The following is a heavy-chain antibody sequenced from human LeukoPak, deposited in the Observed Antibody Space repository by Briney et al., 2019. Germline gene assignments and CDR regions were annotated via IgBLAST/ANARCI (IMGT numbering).Heavy chain of an antibody. Sequence: ASVKVSCKASGYSFTSHYMHWVRQAPGQGLEWLGLINPSGSSTLYAQKFQGRVTMTRDMSTTTDYMELSSLRSEDTAVYYCARDYGGAYDYAAYFFDYWGQGTLVTVSS. V-gene: IGHV1-46*01. CDR2: INPSGSST. CDR3: ARDYGGAYDYAAYFFDY. J-gene: IGHJ4*02. CDR1: GYSFTSHY. D-gene: IGHD3-16*01.